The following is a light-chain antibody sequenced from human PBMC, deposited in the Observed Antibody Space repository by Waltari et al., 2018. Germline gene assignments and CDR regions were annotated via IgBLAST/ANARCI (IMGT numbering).Light chain of an antibody. V-gene: IGLV2-23*03. CDR1: SSDVGAYIL. CDR3: CSFAGSSTFV. Sequence: QSALTQPASVSGSPGQSITISCTGISSDVGAYILVSWYQQHPGKAPKLIIYEGTKRPSGVSNRFSGSQSGNTASLTISGLQAEDEADYSCCSFAGSSTFVFGGGTKLTVL. CDR2: EGT. J-gene: IGLJ2*01.